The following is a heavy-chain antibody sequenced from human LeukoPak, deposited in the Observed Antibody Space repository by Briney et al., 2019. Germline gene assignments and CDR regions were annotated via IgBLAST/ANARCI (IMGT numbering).Heavy chain of an antibody. V-gene: IGHV4-34*01. CDR1: GGSFSDYY. CDR3: ARAPILWFGELYRYYYYYMDV. J-gene: IGHJ6*03. D-gene: IGHD3-10*01. Sequence: KPSETLSLTCAVYGGSFSDYYWSWIRQPPGKGLEWIGEINHNGSTNYNPSLKSRVTISVDTSKNQFSLKLSSVTAADTAVYYCARAPILWFGELYRYYYYYMDVWGKGTTVTVSS. CDR2: INHNGST.